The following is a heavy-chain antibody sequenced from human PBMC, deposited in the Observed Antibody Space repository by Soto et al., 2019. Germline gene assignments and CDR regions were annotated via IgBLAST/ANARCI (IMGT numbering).Heavy chain of an antibody. CDR3: ARDLASVQLWFFCGLDV. CDR1: GYTFSTYA. Sequence: QVQLVQSEAEVRKPGASVKLSCKASGYTFSTYAMQWVRQAPGQGLQWMGWINAGTGDTKYSREFQGRVTITRDKFTTTTYMELSGLTSEDTAVYYCARDLASVQLWFFCGLDVWGQGTTVTVSS. V-gene: IGHV1-3*01. J-gene: IGHJ6*02. CDR2: INAGTGDT. D-gene: IGHD3-10*01.